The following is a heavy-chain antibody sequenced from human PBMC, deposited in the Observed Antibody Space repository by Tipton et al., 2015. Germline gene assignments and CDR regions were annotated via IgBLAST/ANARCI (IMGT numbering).Heavy chain of an antibody. D-gene: IGHD3-10*02. CDR3: ARDYVYNWFDP. CDR1: GGFISDYY. Sequence: TLSLTCTISGGFISDYYWTWIRQPPGKGLEWIGYIYYTGSANYNPSLQSRVTMSVDTSKTQFSLNLTSVTAADTAVYYCARDYVYNWFDPWGQGTLVTVSS. V-gene: IGHV4-59*01. CDR2: IYYTGSA. J-gene: IGHJ5*02.